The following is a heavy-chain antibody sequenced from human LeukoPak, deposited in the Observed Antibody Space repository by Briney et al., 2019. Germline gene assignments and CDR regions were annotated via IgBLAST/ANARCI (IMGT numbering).Heavy chain of an antibody. V-gene: IGHV1-69*04. CDR2: IIPILGIA. J-gene: IGHJ5*02. CDR3: ARDLLGYCSGGSCYSETENWFDP. Sequence: SVKVSCKASGGTFSSYAISWVRQAPGQGLEWMGRIIPILGIANYAQKFQGRVTITADKSTSTAYMELSSLRSEDTAVYYCARDLLGYCSGGSCYSETENWFDPGGQGTLVTVSS. CDR1: GGTFSSYA. D-gene: IGHD2-15*01.